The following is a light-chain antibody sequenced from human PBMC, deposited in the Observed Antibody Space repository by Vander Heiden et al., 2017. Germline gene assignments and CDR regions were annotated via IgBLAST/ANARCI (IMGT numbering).Light chain of an antibody. CDR1: SSNIGADYD. CDR3: QSYDSSLSVV. J-gene: IGLJ2*01. CDR2: LNT. V-gene: IGLV1-40*01. Sequence: QSVLTQPPSVSGAPGQRVTISCTGSSSNIGADYDVHWYQQLPGTAPKLLIYLNTNRPSGVPDRFSASKSGTSASLAITGLQAEEEADYYCQSYDSSLSVVFGGGTKLTVL.